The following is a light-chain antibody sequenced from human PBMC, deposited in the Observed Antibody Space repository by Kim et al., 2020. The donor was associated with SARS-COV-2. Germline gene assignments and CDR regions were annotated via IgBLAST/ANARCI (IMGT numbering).Light chain of an antibody. CDR2: WAS. CDR3: QKYYSTPHT. J-gene: IGKJ2*01. Sequence: DIVMTQSPDSLAVSLGERATINCKSSQSVLYSSNNKNYLAWYQQKPGQPPKLLIYWASTRESGVPDRCSGSGSGTDFTLTISSLQAEDVAVYYCQKYYSTPHTFGQGTKLEI. CDR1: QSVLYSSNNKNY. V-gene: IGKV4-1*01.